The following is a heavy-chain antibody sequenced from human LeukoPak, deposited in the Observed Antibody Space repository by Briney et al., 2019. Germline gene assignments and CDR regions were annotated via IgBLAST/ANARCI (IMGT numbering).Heavy chain of an antibody. CDR2: ISGFNGNT. CDR1: GYTFTTYG. V-gene: IGHV1-18*01. J-gene: IGHJ4*02. Sequence: GASVKVSCKPSGYTFTTYGISWVRQAPGQGLEWMGWISGFNGNTNYAQKLQGRVTLTTDTSTSTAYMELRSLRSDDTAVYYCARDFRDISGSYDYWGQGTLVTVSS. CDR3: ARDFRDISGSYDY. D-gene: IGHD1-26*01.